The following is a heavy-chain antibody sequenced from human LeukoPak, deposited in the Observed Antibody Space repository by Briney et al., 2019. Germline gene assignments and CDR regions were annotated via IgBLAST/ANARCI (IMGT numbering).Heavy chain of an antibody. CDR1: GGSYSGYY. CDR2: INHSGST. CDR3: ARAYSSSWYWMGYFDH. Sequence: SETLTLTCADYGGSYSGYYWRWIRQPPGKELEWIGEINHSGSTNYNPSLKSRVTISVDTSKNQFSLKLSSVTAADTAVYYCARAYSSSWYWMGYFDHWGQGTLVTVSS. V-gene: IGHV4-34*01. J-gene: IGHJ4*02. D-gene: IGHD6-13*01.